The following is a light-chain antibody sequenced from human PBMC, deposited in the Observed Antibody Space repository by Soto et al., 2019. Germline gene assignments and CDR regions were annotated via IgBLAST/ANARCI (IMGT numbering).Light chain of an antibody. V-gene: IGKV4-1*01. CDR1: QTVLHGSNY. J-gene: IGKJ1*01. CDR2: WAS. CDR3: QQYYTTPVT. Sequence: IVMTQSPDSLAVSLGERATINCKSSQTVLHGSNYLAWYQQKPGQPPKLLIYWASTRESGVPDRFSGSGSGTDFTLTSSSLQAEDVAVYYCQQYYTTPVTFGQGTKVEIK.